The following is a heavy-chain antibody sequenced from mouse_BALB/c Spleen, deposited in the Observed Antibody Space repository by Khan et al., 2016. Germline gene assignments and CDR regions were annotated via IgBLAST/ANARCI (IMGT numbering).Heavy chain of an antibody. Sequence: QVQLKESGPGLVAPSQSLSITCTVSGFSLTSYGVHWVRQPPGKGLEWLGVIWAGGSTNYYSALMSRLSISKDNSKSQAFLTINSRQTVDKAMYYCARDYYDRSYWYFYVWGAGTTVTVSS. J-gene: IGHJ1*01. CDR2: IWAGGST. CDR1: GFSLTSYG. CDR3: ARDYYDRSYWYFYV. D-gene: IGHD1-1*01. V-gene: IGHV2-9*02.